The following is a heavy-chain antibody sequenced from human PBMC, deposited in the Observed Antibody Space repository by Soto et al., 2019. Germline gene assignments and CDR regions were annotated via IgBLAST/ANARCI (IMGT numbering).Heavy chain of an antibody. J-gene: IGHJ4*02. Sequence: EVQLLESGGGLVQPGGSLRLSCAASGFTFSSYAMSWVRQAPGKGLAWVSAISGSGGSTYYADSVKGRFTISRDNSKNTLYLQMNSLSAEDTSVYYCAKREGIVAKIRGDAYGGQVTLVTVSS. D-gene: IGHD5-12*01. V-gene: IGHV3-23*01. CDR3: AKREGIVAKIRGDAY. CDR1: GFTFSSYA. CDR2: ISGSGGST.